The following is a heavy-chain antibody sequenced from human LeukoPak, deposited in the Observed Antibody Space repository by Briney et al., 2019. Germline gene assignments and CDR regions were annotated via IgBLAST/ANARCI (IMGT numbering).Heavy chain of an antibody. J-gene: IGHJ4*02. D-gene: IGHD2-15*01. CDR3: ATETSRGLDH. Sequence: SETLSLTCTVSGASLSSYFWSWIRQPAGKGLEWIGRFYTGGSTHFNTSLKSRLTMSANTSTKQFSPRLRSVTAADTAVYYCATETSRGLDHWGQGILVTVSS. CDR2: FYTGGST. CDR1: GASLSSYF. V-gene: IGHV4-4*07.